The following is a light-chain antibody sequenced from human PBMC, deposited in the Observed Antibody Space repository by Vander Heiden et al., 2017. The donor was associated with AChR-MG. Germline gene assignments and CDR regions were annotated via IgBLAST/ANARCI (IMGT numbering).Light chain of an antibody. J-gene: IGKJ2*01. Sequence: DIQMTKSPSSMSASVGDRVTITCQASQDISNYFNWYQQQPGKAPKLLIYDASYLVTGVPSKFSGSGSGTDVSFTISSLQPEDIATNYCQQYDNLPYTFGQGTKLEIK. CDR2: DAS. CDR1: QDISNY. CDR3: QQYDNLPYT. V-gene: IGKV1-33*01.